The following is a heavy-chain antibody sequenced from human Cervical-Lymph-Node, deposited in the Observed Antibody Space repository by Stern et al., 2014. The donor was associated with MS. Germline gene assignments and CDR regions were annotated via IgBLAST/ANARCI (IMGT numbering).Heavy chain of an antibody. Sequence: VQLVESGPEVKKPGASVKVSCTASGYTFSRYGIGWGRQAPGQGLEWMGWISGHNGNTNYAEKGQDRVTVTTDTSTNTAYMEVRSLTSDDTAVYFCARDAGGYFYAMDVWGQGTTVIVS. CDR2: ISGHNGNT. D-gene: IGHD3-10*01. CDR1: GYTFSRYG. V-gene: IGHV1-18*01. J-gene: IGHJ6*02. CDR3: ARDAGGYFYAMDV.